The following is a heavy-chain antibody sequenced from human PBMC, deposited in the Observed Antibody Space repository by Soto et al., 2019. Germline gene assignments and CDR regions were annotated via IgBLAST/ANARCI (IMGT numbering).Heavy chain of an antibody. Sequence: SETLSLTCTVSGGSISSSSYYWGWIRQPPGKGLEWIGSIYYSGSTYYNPSLKSRVTISVDTSKNQFSLKLSSVTAADTAVYYCARQRDDYGDYDSAEGFDYWGQGTLVT. CDR2: IYYSGST. CDR3: ARQRDDYGDYDSAEGFDY. D-gene: IGHD4-17*01. V-gene: IGHV4-39*01. CDR1: GGSISSSSYY. J-gene: IGHJ4*02.